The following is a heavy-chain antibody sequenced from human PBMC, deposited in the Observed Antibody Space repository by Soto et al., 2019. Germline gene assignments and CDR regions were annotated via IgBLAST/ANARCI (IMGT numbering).Heavy chain of an antibody. CDR1: GFTFSNYG. CDR3: VRDDIGDPNVLDM. V-gene: IGHV3-33*01. CDR2: IVYDGSDY. Sequence: QVQLVESGGGVVQPGTSLRLSCVASGFTFSNYGMHWVRQAPGKGLEWLAVIVYDGSDYKYAESAKDRFIISRDNSKNTLYLQMYSLRVEDTALYYCVRDDIGDPNVLDMWGQGTMITVSS. J-gene: IGHJ3*02. D-gene: IGHD2-15*01.